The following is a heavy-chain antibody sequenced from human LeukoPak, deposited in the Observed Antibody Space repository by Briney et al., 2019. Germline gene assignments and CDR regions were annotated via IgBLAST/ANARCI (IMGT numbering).Heavy chain of an antibody. Sequence: GGSLRLSCAASGFTFNNYGMHWVRQAPGKGLEWVAFIRYNGNNQYYADSVKGRFTISRDNSKNTLYLQMNSLRAEDTAVYYCAKIGGNVVYWGQGTLVTVSS. V-gene: IGHV3-30*02. CDR1: GFTFNNYG. J-gene: IGHJ4*02. D-gene: IGHD4-23*01. CDR3: AKIGGNVVY. CDR2: IRYNGNNQ.